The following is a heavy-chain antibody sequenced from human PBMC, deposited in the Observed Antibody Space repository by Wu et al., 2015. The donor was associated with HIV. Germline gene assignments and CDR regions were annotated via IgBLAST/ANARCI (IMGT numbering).Heavy chain of an antibody. J-gene: IGHJ4*02. Sequence: VQAGAGLGREVKKPGASVKVVLAGLLDTPSPATIYIGCGRPLDMGVEWMAWINPSGGATIYAEAFEGRVTVTTDTSMKTVYMELESLTSGDTAMYFCARDATPITTEFDYWGQGTLITVSS. D-gene: IGHD4-11*01. CDR2: INPSGGAT. CDR1: DTPSPAT. CDR3: ARDATPITTEFDY. V-gene: IGHV1-2*02.